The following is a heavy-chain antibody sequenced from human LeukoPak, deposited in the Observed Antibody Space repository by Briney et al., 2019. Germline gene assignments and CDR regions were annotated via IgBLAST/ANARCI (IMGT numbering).Heavy chain of an antibody. D-gene: IGHD1-26*01. J-gene: IGHJ6*03. CDR2: IISSGGSA. Sequence: PGGSLRLSCAASGFTFSTNGMSWVRQAPGEGLEWVSGIISSGGSAFYADSVKGRFTISRDNSKNTLYLQMNSLRAEDTAVYYCAKDRRGRTLNYYYYYMDVWGKGTTVTVSS. CDR3: AKDRRGRTLNYYYYYMDV. V-gene: IGHV3-23*01. CDR1: GFTFSTNG.